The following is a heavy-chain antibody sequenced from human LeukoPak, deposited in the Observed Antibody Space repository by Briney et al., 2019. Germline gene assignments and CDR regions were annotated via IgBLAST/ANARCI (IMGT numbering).Heavy chain of an antibody. Sequence: PGGSLRLSCAASGFTFSSYAMSWVRQAPGKGLEWVSAISGSGGSTYYADSVKGRFTISRDNSKNTLYLQMNSLRDEDTAVYYCAKAGHCGGDCEYYFDYWGQGTLVTVSS. D-gene: IGHD2-21*02. CDR1: GFTFSSYA. J-gene: IGHJ4*02. CDR3: AKAGHCGGDCEYYFDY. CDR2: ISGSGGST. V-gene: IGHV3-23*01.